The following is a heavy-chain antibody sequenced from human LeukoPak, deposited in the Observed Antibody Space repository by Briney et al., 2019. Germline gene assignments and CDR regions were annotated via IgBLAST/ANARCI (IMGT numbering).Heavy chain of an antibody. Sequence: PGRSLRLSCAASGFTFSSYGMHWVRQAPGKGLEWVAFIRYDGSNKYYADSVKGRFTISRDNSKNTLYLQMNSLRAEDTAVYYCAGSFGDVKNFWGQGTLVTVSS. J-gene: IGHJ4*01. CDR3: AGSFGDVKNF. CDR2: IRYDGSNK. CDR1: GFTFSSYG. V-gene: IGHV3-33*08. D-gene: IGHD3-10*01.